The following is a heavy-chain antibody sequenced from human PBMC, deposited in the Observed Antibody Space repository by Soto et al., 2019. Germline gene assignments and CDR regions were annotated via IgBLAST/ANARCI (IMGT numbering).Heavy chain of an antibody. CDR2: IMPIFATP. V-gene: IGHV1-69*01. J-gene: IGHJ4*02. D-gene: IGHD2-2*01. Sequence: QVQLEQSGAEVKKPGSSVKLSCKSSGGTFSSYRISWVRQAPGQGLEWMGGIMPIFATPKYAQKFQGRVTISADESTSTGYLEVRSLTSADPAVDYCAREVSSSRVDSWGQGTLVTVSS. CDR3: AREVSSSRVDS. CDR1: GGTFSSYR.